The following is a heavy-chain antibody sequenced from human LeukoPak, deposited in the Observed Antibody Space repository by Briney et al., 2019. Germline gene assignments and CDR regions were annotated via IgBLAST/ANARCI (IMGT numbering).Heavy chain of an antibody. Sequence: PSETLSLTCTVSGGSISSSSYYWGWIRQPPGKGLEWIGSIYYSGSTYYNPSLKSRVTISVDTSKNQFSLKLSSVTAADTAVYYCARDGQKDWNYAYWGQGTLVTVSS. V-gene: IGHV4-39*07. CDR1: GGSISSSSYY. J-gene: IGHJ4*02. CDR3: ARDGQKDWNYAY. CDR2: IYYSGST. D-gene: IGHD1-7*01.